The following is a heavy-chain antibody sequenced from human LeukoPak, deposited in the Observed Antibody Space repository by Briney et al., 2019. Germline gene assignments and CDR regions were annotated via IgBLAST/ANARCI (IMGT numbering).Heavy chain of an antibody. CDR2: IKQDGSEK. J-gene: IGHJ6*03. D-gene: IGHD3-3*01. CDR1: GFTFSSYW. CDR3: ASKSGYDFWSAYYYMDV. Sequence: GGSLRLSCAASGFTFSSYWMSWVRQAPGKGLEWVANIKQDGSEKYYVDSVKGRFTISRDNAKNSLYLQMNSLRAEDTAVYYCASKSGYDFWSAYYYMDVWGKGTTVTVSS. V-gene: IGHV3-7*01.